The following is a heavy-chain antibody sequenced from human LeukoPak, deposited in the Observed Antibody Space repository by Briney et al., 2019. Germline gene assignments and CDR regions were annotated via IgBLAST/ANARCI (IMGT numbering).Heavy chain of an antibody. CDR3: AIYCSSTSCYDYYYYGMDV. Sequence: SVKVSCKASGGTFSSYAISWVRQAPGQGLEWMGGIIPIFGTANYAQKFQGRVTITADESTSIAYMELSSLRSEDTAVYYCAIYCSSTSCYDYYYYGMDVWGQGTTVTVSS. J-gene: IGHJ6*02. D-gene: IGHD2-2*01. V-gene: IGHV1-69*13. CDR1: GGTFSSYA. CDR2: IIPIFGTA.